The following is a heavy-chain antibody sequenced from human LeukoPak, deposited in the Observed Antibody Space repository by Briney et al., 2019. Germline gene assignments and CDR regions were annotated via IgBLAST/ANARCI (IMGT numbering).Heavy chain of an antibody. J-gene: IGHJ5*02. CDR1: GGTFSSYA. Sequence: GASVKVSCKASGGTFSSYAINWVRQAPGQGLEWMGGIIPIFGTTNYAQKFQGRVTITADKSTSTAYMELSSLRSEDTAVYYCAREELSITLIRGVIRYNWFDPWGQGTLVTVSS. V-gene: IGHV1-69*06. D-gene: IGHD3-10*01. CDR2: IIPIFGTT. CDR3: AREELSITLIRGVIRYNWFDP.